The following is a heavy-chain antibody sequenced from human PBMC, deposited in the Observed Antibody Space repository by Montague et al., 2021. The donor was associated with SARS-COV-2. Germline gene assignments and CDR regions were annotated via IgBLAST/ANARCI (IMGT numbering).Heavy chain of an antibody. V-gene: IGHV4-59*01. CDR1: GGSIGSYY. Sequence: SETLSLTCTVSGGSIGSYYWSRIRQPPGKGLEWIGYIYYSGSTNYNPSLKSRVTISVDTSKNQFSLKLSSVTAADTAVYYCARARSGRLFDYWGQGTLVTVSS. J-gene: IGHJ4*02. CDR2: IYYSGST. D-gene: IGHD3-10*01. CDR3: ARARSGRLFDY.